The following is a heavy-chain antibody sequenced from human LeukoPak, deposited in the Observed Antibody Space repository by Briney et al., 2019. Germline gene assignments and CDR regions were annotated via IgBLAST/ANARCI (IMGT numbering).Heavy chain of an antibody. CDR3: ARSRITMIVVGNYYFDY. J-gene: IGHJ4*02. D-gene: IGHD3-22*01. V-gene: IGHV1-46*01. Sequence: ASVKVSCTASGYTFTSYYMHWVRQAPGQGLEWMGIINPSGGSTSYAQKFQGRVTMTRDTSTSTVYMELSSLRSEDTAVYYCARSRITMIVVGNYYFDYWGQGTLVTVSS. CDR2: INPSGGST. CDR1: GYTFTSYY.